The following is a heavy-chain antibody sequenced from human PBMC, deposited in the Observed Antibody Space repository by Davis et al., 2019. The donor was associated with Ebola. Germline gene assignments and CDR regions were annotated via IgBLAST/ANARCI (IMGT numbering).Heavy chain of an antibody. Sequence: GESLKISCAASGLTFSSYAMSWVRQAPGKGLEWVSAISGSGGSTYYADSVKGRFTISRDNSKNTLYLQMNSLRAEDTAVYYCAKETLWFGELLSSWFDPWGQGTLVTVSS. CDR1: GLTFSSYA. J-gene: IGHJ5*02. CDR3: AKETLWFGELLSSWFDP. V-gene: IGHV3-23*01. D-gene: IGHD3-10*01. CDR2: ISGSGGST.